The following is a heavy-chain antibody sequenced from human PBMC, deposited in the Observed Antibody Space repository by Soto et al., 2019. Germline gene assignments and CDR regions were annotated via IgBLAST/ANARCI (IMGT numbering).Heavy chain of an antibody. V-gene: IGHV3-33*01. CDR3: ATAPSLTGYFAVY. Sequence: GGSLRLSCAASGFTFSSYGMHWVRQAPGKGLEWVAVIWYDGSNKYYADSVKGRFTISRDNSKNTLYLQMNSLRAEDTAVYYCATAPSLTGYFAVYWGQGTLVTVSS. D-gene: IGHD3-9*01. J-gene: IGHJ4*02. CDR2: IWYDGSNK. CDR1: GFTFSSYG.